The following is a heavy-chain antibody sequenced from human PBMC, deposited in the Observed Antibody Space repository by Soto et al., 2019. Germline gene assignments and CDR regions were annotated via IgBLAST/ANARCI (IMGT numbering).Heavy chain of an antibody. CDR1: GYSFPKYY. J-gene: IGHJ6*02. V-gene: IGHV5-51*01. CDR2: IYPDDSDT. CDR3: ARLYYYYGSGSYSDYYYYGMDV. Sequence: PGESLKISCKGSGYSFPKYYIGWVRQMPGKDLEWMAIIYPDDSDTRYSPSFQGQVTISADKSISTAYLQWSSLKASDTAMYYCARLYYYYGSGSYSDYYYYGMDVWGQGTTVTVSS. D-gene: IGHD3-10*01.